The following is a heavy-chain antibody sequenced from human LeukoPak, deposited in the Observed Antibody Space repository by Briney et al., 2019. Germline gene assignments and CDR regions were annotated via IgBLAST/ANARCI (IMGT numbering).Heavy chain of an antibody. CDR1: GYTFTSYG. Sequence: GASVKVSCTASGYTFTSYGISWVRQAPGQGLEWMGWISAYNGNTNYAQKLQGRVTMTTDTSTSTAYMELRSLRSDDTAVYYCARSRYYDSSGPVGYWGQGTLVTVSS. CDR2: ISAYNGNT. J-gene: IGHJ4*02. V-gene: IGHV1-18*01. CDR3: ARSRYYDSSGPVGY. D-gene: IGHD3-22*01.